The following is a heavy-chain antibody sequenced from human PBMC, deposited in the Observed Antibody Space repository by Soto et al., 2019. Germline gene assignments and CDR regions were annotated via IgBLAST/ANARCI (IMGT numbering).Heavy chain of an antibody. J-gene: IGHJ6*03. Sequence: GGSLRLSCAASGFTFSSYWMSWVRQAPGKGLEWVANIKQDGSEKYYVDSVKGRFTISRDNAKNSLYRQMNSLRAEDTAVYYCAREGYCSGGSCYSYYYYYYMDVWGKGTTVTVSS. CDR3: AREGYCSGGSCYSYYYYYYMDV. CDR2: IKQDGSEK. D-gene: IGHD2-15*01. CDR1: GFTFSSYW. V-gene: IGHV3-7*01.